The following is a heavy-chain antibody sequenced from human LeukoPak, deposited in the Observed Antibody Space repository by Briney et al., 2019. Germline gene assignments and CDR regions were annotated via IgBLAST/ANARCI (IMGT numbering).Heavy chain of an antibody. Sequence: ASVTVSCKASGYTFTSYGISWVRQAPGQGLEWMGWISAYNGNTNYAQKLQGRVTMTTDTSTSTAYMELRSLRSDDTAVYYCARVMGTMVRGVIDVGNWFDPWGQGTLVTVSS. V-gene: IGHV1-18*01. J-gene: IGHJ5*02. CDR2: ISAYNGNT. CDR1: GYTFTSYG. D-gene: IGHD3-10*01. CDR3: ARVMGTMVRGVIDVGNWFDP.